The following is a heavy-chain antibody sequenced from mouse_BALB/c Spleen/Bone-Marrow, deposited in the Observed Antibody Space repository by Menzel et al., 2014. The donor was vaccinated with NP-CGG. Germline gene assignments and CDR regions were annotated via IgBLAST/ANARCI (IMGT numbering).Heavy chain of an antibody. D-gene: IGHD1-1*01. CDR3: ARPAYYYGSNYAMDY. CDR2: ISSGGGNT. J-gene: IGHJ4*01. V-gene: IGHV5-9*03. Sequence: EVQLVESGGGLVKPGGSLKLSCAASGFTFCSYTMSWVRQTPAKRLEWVATISSGGGNTYYPDSVKGRFTISRDNAKNNLYLQMSNLRSEDTAVYYCARPAYYYGSNYAMDYWGQGTSVTVSS. CDR1: GFTFCSYT.